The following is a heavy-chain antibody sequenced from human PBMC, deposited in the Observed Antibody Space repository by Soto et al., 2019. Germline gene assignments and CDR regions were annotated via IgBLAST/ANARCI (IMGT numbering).Heavy chain of an antibody. CDR3: SRVGCSNSKCYTRGMDV. V-gene: IGHV4-4*07. CDR2: IYSDGTT. CDR1: GGSISGYY. J-gene: IGHJ6*02. Sequence: SETLSLTCTVSGGSISGYYWSWVRQPAGKGLEWVGRIYSDGTTNYSPSLKSRVTMSLDTSKDQFSLHLNSVTAADTAVYYCSRVGCSNSKCYTRGMDVWGQGTTATVFS. D-gene: IGHD2-2*01.